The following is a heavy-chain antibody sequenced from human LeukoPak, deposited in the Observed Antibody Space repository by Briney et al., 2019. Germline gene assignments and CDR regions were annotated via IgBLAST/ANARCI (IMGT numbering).Heavy chain of an antibody. D-gene: IGHD2-2*01. CDR1: GFTFSSYW. Sequence: PGGSLRLSCAASGFTFSSYWMHWVRQAPGKGLEWVAFIRYHGSDKYYADSVKGRFTIPRDNSKNTLYLQMNSLRPEDTSVYFCARSPTSWYFDYWGQGTLVTVSS. V-gene: IGHV3-30*02. J-gene: IGHJ4*02. CDR3: ARSPTSWYFDY. CDR2: IRYHGSDK.